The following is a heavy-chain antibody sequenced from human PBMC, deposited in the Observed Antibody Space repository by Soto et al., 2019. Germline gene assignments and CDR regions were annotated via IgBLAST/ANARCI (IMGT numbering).Heavy chain of an antibody. Sequence: VGSLRLSCVSSVFSFGSYAMHCVRHSPGKWLEWLAVLSSDGTDKFHADSVQGRFTISRGNSKRTLYLQMDSLSPDDTAVYHCARSGSSTYIFSGVVNYRGLDVWGQGTTVTVSS. CDR2: LSSDGTDK. J-gene: IGHJ6*01. CDR1: VFSFGSYA. D-gene: IGHD1-26*01. V-gene: IGHV3-30-3*01. CDR3: ARSGSSTYIFSGVVNYRGLDV.